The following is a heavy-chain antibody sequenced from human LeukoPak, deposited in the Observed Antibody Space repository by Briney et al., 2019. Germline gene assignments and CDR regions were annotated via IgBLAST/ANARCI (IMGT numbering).Heavy chain of an antibody. J-gene: IGHJ5*02. D-gene: IGHD3-22*01. Sequence: PSETLSLTCAVYGGSFSGYYWSWIRQPPGKGLEWIGEINHSGSTNYNPSLKSRVTISVDTSKNQFSLKLSSVTAADTAVYYCARGRYYYDSRRLSPRRWWFDPWGQGTLVTVSS. CDR1: GGSFSGYY. CDR3: ARGRYYYDSRRLSPRRWWFDP. V-gene: IGHV4-34*01. CDR2: INHSGST.